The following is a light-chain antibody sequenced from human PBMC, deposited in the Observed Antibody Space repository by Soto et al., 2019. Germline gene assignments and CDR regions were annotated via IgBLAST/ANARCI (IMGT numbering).Light chain of an antibody. CDR3: QVWDSSSDHRVV. Sequence: SYELTQAPSVSVAPGQTARITCGGKNIAIKSVNWYQQKPGQAPVLVVYDDGDRPSGIPERCSGSNSGNTATLTITRVEAGDEADYHCQVWDSSSDHRVVFGGGTKVTVL. J-gene: IGLJ2*01. CDR1: NIAIKS. CDR2: DDG. V-gene: IGLV3-21*02.